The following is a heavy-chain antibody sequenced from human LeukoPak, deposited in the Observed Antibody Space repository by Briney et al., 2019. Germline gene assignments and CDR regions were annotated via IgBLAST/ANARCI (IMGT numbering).Heavy chain of an antibody. V-gene: IGHV1-2*02. CDR1: GYTFTGYY. CDR2: INPNSGGT. D-gene: IGHD6-13*01. J-gene: IGHJ6*03. Sequence: ASVKVSCKASGYTFTGYYMHWVRQAPGQGLEWMGWINPNSGGTNYAQKFQGRVTMTRDTSISTAYMELSRLRSDDTAVYYCARLAGTSYYYMDVWGEGTTVTVSS. CDR3: ARLAGTSYYYMDV.